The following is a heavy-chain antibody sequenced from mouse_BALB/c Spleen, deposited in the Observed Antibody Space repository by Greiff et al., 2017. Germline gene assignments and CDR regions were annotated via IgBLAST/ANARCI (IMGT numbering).Heavy chain of an antibody. D-gene: IGHD2-4*01. CDR2: IDPANGNT. CDR1: GFYINVNY. V-gene: IGHV14-3*02. J-gene: IGHJ3*01. CDR3: ARSADYDKAEAD. Sequence: EVQLQHSGAQLVKSGASVKLSCTASGFYINVNYMHWVKQRPEQGLEGIGRIDPANGNTKYDPKFQGKPTITADTSSNAAYLQLNSLTSEDTAVYYCARSADYDKAEADWGQGTLV.